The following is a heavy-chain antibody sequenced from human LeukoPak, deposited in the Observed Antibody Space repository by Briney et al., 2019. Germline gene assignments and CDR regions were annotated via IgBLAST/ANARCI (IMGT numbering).Heavy chain of an antibody. CDR1: GFIFSDYY. CDR3: AKEDYGSGRGFDP. V-gene: IGHV3-11*01. Sequence: GGSLRLSCAASGFIFSDYYMSWIRQTPGKGLEWVSYISGTSSTIYYADSVKGRFTIPRDNGKNSLFLQMNSLRAEDTAVYHCAKEDYGSGRGFDPWGQGTLVTVSS. D-gene: IGHD3-10*01. CDR2: ISGTSSTI. J-gene: IGHJ5*02.